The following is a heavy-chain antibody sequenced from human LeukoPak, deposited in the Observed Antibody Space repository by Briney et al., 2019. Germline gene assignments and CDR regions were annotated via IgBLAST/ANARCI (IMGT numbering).Heavy chain of an antibody. CDR1: GYSFTSYW. CDR3: GRSKVVPAASDWFDP. Sequence: GESLKISCKGSGYSFTSYWIGWVRQMPGKGLEWMGIIYPGDSDTRYSPSFQGQVTISADKSISTAYLQWSSLKASDTAMYYCGRSKVVPAASDWFDPWGQGTLVTVSS. V-gene: IGHV5-51*01. CDR2: IYPGDSDT. D-gene: IGHD2-2*01. J-gene: IGHJ5*02.